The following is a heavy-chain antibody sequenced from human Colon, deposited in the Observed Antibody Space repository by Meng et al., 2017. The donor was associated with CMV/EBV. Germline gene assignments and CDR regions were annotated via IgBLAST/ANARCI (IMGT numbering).Heavy chain of an antibody. V-gene: IGHV1-18*01. D-gene: IGHD1-26*01. CDR2: ISAYTGDT. Sequence: QVQLCQSGAEVKKPGASVKVSCKASGYTFTNYGISWVRQAPGQGLEWMGWISAYTGDTYYAQKFQGRVTMTTDTSTSTAYMELRSLRSDDTAVYYCVRESQSGSYIYLQHWGQGTLVTVSS. CDR3: VRESQSGSYIYLQH. CDR1: GYTFTNYG. J-gene: IGHJ1*01.